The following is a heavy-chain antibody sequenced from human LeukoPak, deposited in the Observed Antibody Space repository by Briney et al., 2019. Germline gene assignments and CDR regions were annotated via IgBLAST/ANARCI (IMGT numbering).Heavy chain of an antibody. D-gene: IGHD3-10*01. J-gene: IGHJ4*02. CDR2: ISGSGGST. CDR1: GFTFSSYA. CDR3: AKAARLLWFGEFTSPY. V-gene: IGHV3-23*01. Sequence: GSLILSCAASGFTFSSYAMSWVRQAPGKGLEWVSAISGSGGSTYYADSVKGRFTISRDNSKNTLYLQMNSLRAEDTAVYYCAKAARLLWFGEFTSPYWGQGTLVTVSS.